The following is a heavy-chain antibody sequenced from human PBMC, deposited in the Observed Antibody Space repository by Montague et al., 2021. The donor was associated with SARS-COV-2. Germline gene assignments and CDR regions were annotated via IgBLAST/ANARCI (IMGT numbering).Heavy chain of an antibody. V-gene: IGHV3-30*04. CDR1: GASISSYY. CDR2: ISYDGSNK. Sequence: LSLTCTVSGASISSYYWSWIRQAPGKGLEWVAVISYDGSNKYYADSVKGRFTISRDNSKNTLYLQMNSLRAEDTAVYYCARVLDYYGSGSYPLYNYYGMDVWGQGTTVTVSS. J-gene: IGHJ6*02. CDR3: ARVLDYYGSGSYPLYNYYGMDV. D-gene: IGHD3-10*01.